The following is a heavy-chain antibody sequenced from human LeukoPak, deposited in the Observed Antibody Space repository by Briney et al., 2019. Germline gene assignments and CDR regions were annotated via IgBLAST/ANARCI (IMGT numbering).Heavy chain of an antibody. V-gene: IGHV4-38-2*02. CDR2: IYHSGST. CDR1: GFSISHGYY. CDR3: ARGFYYDSSGYYYVEGPFDY. J-gene: IGHJ4*02. D-gene: IGHD3-22*01. Sequence: SETLSLTCTVSGFSISHGYYWGWVRQSPGKGLEWIGSIYHSGSTNYNPSLKSRVTMSVDTSKNQFSLKLSSVTAADTAVYYCARGFYYDSSGYYYVEGPFDYWGQGTLVTVSS.